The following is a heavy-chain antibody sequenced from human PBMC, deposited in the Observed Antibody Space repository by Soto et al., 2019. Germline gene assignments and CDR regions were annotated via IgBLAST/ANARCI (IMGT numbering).Heavy chain of an antibody. CDR3: VKGSEVARQDFDF. Sequence: QVQLVESGGGVVQPGRSLRLSCAASGFTFSNFGMHWVRQAPGKGLEWVAAISFDGRDKYYLDSVKSRFTISRDNSKNTLFLRMNSLRVEDTAVYYCVKGSEVARQDFDFWGQGTLVTVSS. J-gene: IGHJ4*02. CDR2: ISFDGRDK. D-gene: IGHD2-15*01. CDR1: GFTFSNFG. V-gene: IGHV3-30*18.